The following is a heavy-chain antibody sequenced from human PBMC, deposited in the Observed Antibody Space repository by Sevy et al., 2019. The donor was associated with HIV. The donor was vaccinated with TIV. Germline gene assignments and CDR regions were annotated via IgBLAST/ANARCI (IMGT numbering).Heavy chain of an antibody. Sequence: GGSLRLSCAASGFTFRNYDMSWVRQAPGKGLEWVSTISGSGGSTLYADSVKGRFTISRDNSKNTLNLQMNSLRAEDTAVYYCAIVLSSSSFNWFDPWGQGTLVTVSS. J-gene: IGHJ5*02. CDR2: ISGSGGST. V-gene: IGHV3-23*01. CDR1: GFTFRNYD. CDR3: AIVLSSSSFNWFDP. D-gene: IGHD6-6*01.